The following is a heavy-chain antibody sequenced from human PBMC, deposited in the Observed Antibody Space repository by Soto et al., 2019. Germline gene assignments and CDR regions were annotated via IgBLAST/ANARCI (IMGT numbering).Heavy chain of an antibody. CDR3: AKDGSGSYYTPGYYFDY. J-gene: IGHJ4*02. V-gene: IGHV3-23*01. D-gene: IGHD3-10*01. CDR1: GFTFSSYA. CDR2: ISGSGGST. Sequence: EVQLLESGGGLVQPGGSLRLSCAASGFTFSSYAMSWVRQAPGKGLEWVSAISGSGGSTYYADSVKGRFTISRDNSKNTLYLQMNRLRAEDTAVYYCAKDGSGSYYTPGYYFDYWGQGTLVTVSS.